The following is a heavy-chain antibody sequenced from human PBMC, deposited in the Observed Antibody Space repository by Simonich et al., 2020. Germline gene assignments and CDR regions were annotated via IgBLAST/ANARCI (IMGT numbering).Heavy chain of an antibody. CDR1: WFSLSNARIV. J-gene: IGHJ4*02. CDR2: IFSNDEK. Sequence: QVTLKESGPVLVKPTETLTLTCTVSWFSLSNARIVVSWNRQPPGKALEWLAHIFSNDEKSYSTSLKSRLTISKDTSKSQVVLTMTNKDPGDTATYYCARDYVILTGYYTFDYWGQGTLVTVSS. V-gene: IGHV2-26*02. CDR3: ARDYVILTGYYTFDY. D-gene: IGHD3-9*01.